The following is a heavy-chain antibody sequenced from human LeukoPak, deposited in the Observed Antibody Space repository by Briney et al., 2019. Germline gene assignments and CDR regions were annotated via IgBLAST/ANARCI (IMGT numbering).Heavy chain of an antibody. CDR3: FKDRHSVETEFAFDV. J-gene: IGHJ3*01. CDR1: GFTFDDYA. D-gene: IGHD2-15*01. CDR2: ISWNSGDI. Sequence: PGGSLRLSCAASGFTFDDYAMSGVRHAPGKGLEWVSGISWNSGDIRYADFVKGRFTISRDNAKNSLYLEMNSLRPEDTAFYYCFKDRHSVETEFAFDVWGQGTMVSVSS. V-gene: IGHV3-9*01.